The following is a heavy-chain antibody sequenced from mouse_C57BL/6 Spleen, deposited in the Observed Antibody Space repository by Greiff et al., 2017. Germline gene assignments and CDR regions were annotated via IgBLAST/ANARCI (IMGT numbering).Heavy chain of an antibody. J-gene: IGHJ3*01. V-gene: IGHV1-61*01. CDR2: IYPSDSET. CDR1: GYTFTSYW. D-gene: IGHD1-1*01. Sequence: QVQLKQPGAELVRPGSSVKLSCKASGYTFTSYWMDWVKQRPGQGLEWIGNIYPSDSETHYNQKFKDKATLTVDKSSSTAYMQLSSLTSEDSAVYYCASYYGSSWFAYWGQGTLVTVSA. CDR3: ASYYGSSWFAY.